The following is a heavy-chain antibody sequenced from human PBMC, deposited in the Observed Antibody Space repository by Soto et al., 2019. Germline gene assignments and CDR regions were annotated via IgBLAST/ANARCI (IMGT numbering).Heavy chain of an antibody. J-gene: IGHJ6*02. V-gene: IGHV3-15*07. CDR1: GFTFSSYG. Sequence: GSLRLSCAASGFTFSSYGMHWVRQAPGKGLEWVGRIKSKTDGGTTDYAAPVKGRFTISRDDSKNTLYLQMNSLKTEDTAVYYCTTVVGATYYYYYYGMDVWGQGTKVTVS. CDR2: IKSKTDGGTT. CDR3: TTVVGATYYYYYYGMDV. D-gene: IGHD1-26*01.